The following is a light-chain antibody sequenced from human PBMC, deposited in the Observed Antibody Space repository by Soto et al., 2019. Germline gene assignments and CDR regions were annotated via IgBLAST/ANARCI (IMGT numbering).Light chain of an antibody. Sequence: DIVMTQSPYSLALSRCESSTINFKSSQSVLYSSNNKNYLAWYQQKPGQPPKLLIYWATGIPARFSGSGSETDFTLTVSSLRSEDSAVYYCQQYNYWPITFGQGTRLEIK. CDR3: QQYNYWPIT. J-gene: IGKJ5*01. CDR2: WAT. CDR1: QSVLYSSNNKNY. V-gene: IGKV4-1*01.